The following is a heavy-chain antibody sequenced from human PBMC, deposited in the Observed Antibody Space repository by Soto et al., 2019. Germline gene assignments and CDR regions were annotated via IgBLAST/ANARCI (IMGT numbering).Heavy chain of an antibody. CDR1: GYTFTSYG. CDR3: ATQQWLGNDAFDI. Sequence: ASVKVSCTASGYTFTSYGISWVRQAPGQGLEWMGWISAYNGNTNYAQKLQGRVTMTTDTSTSTAYMELRSLRSDDTAVYYCATQQWLGNDAFDIWGQGTMVTVSS. D-gene: IGHD6-19*01. J-gene: IGHJ3*02. V-gene: IGHV1-18*01. CDR2: ISAYNGNT.